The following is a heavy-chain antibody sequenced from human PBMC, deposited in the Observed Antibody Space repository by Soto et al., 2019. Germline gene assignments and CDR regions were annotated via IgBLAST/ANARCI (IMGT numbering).Heavy chain of an antibody. V-gene: IGHV3-15*01. Sequence: EVQLVESGGGLVKPGGSLRLSCAASGFTFSNAWMSWVRQAPGKGLEWVGRIKSKTDGGTTDYAAPVKGRFTISRDDSKNTLYLQMNSLKTEDTAVYYCTTELWEVATGVYYYYYMDVWGKGTTVTVSS. CDR1: GFTFSNAW. CDR3: TTELWEVATGVYYYYYMDV. J-gene: IGHJ6*03. CDR2: IKSKTDGGTT. D-gene: IGHD5-12*01.